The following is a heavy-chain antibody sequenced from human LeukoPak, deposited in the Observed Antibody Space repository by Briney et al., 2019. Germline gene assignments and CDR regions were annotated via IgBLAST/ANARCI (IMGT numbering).Heavy chain of an antibody. CDR3: ARHLRSSTSGSYYFDY. J-gene: IGHJ4*02. Sequence: GESLKISCRGSGYSFTSYWIGWVRQMPGKGLERMGIIYPGDSDTRYSPSFQGQVTISADKSISTAYLQWSSLKASDTAMYYCARHLRSSTSGSYYFDYWGQGTLVTVSS. D-gene: IGHD2-2*01. CDR2: IYPGDSDT. CDR1: GYSFTSYW. V-gene: IGHV5-51*01.